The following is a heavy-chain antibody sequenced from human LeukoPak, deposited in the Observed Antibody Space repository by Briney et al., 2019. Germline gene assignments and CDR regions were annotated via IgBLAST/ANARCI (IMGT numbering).Heavy chain of an antibody. CDR2: MYYSGST. CDR1: GGSISSYY. Sequence: SETLSLTCTVPGGSISSYYWSWIRQPPGKGLEWIGYMYYSGSTNYNPSLKSRVTISPDTSKNQFSLKLSSVTAADTAVYYCARDLGYCSSTSCYAWFDPWGQGTLVTVSS. J-gene: IGHJ5*02. D-gene: IGHD2-2*01. V-gene: IGHV4-59*01. CDR3: ARDLGYCSSTSCYAWFDP.